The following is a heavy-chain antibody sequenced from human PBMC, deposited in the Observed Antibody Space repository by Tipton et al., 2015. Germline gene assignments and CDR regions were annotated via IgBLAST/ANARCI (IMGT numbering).Heavy chain of an antibody. D-gene: IGHD3-9*01. CDR2: ISHSGNT. Sequence: TLSLTCAVSAYSISSDYYWGWIRQPPGKGLEWNGSISHSGNTYYNPSLKSRVTMSRDTSKNQFSLKLTSVTAADTAVYYCACQDYDSLTRDYQTVDYWGQGTLVTVSS. CDR3: ACQDYDSLTRDYQTVDY. J-gene: IGHJ4*02. V-gene: IGHV4-38-2*01. CDR1: AYSISSDYY.